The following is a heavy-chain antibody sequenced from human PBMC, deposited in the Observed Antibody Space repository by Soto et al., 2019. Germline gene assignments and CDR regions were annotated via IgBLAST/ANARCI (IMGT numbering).Heavy chain of an antibody. J-gene: IGHJ3*02. V-gene: IGHV3-21*01. CDR3: ARADWRAGDAFDI. D-gene: IGHD3-9*01. Sequence: EVQLVDSGGGLVKPGGSLRLSCAASGFTFSSYSMNWVRQAPGKGLEWVSSISSSSSYIYYADSVKGRFTISRDNAKNSLYRQMTSLRAEDTAVYYCARADWRAGDAFDIWGQGTMVTVSS. CDR1: GFTFSSYS. CDR2: ISSSSSYI.